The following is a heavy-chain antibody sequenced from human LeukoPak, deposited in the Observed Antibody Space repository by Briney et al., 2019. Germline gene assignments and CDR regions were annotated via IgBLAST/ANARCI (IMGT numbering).Heavy chain of an antibody. J-gene: IGHJ6*02. D-gene: IGHD6-19*01. CDR2: ISYDGTNE. CDR1: GFTFGHYA. Sequence: GGSLRLSCAASGFTFGHYAMHWVRQAPGKGLEWVAVISYDGTNEHYADSVKGRFRISRDDSKNTLYLQMNSLRAEATAVYYCARGTPSSSGWLYYGMDVWGQGTTVTVSS. CDR3: ARGTPSSSGWLYYGMDV. V-gene: IGHV3-30-3*01.